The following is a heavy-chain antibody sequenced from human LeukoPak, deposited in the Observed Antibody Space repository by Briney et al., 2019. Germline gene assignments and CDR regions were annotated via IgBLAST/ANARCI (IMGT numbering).Heavy chain of an antibody. CDR2: IIPIFGTA. V-gene: IGHV1-69*05. J-gene: IGHJ5*02. D-gene: IGHD6-19*01. Sequence: SVKVSCKASGGTFSSYAISWVRQAPGQGLEWMGRIIPIFGTANYAQKFQGRVTITTDESTSTAYMELSSLRSGDTAVYYCAREPSYSSGWFDPWGQGTLVTVSS. CDR3: AREPSYSSGWFDP. CDR1: GGTFSSYA.